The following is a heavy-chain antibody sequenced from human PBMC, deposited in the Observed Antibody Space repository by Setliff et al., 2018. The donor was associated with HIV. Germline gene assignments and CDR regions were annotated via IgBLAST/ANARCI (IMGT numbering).Heavy chain of an antibody. CDR1: GESLSGYY. CDR3: ARDYSGNYYGYFDL. J-gene: IGHJ2*01. D-gene: IGHD1-26*01. Sequence: PSETLSLTCAVYGESLSGYYWSWIRQPPGKGLEWVGEITHRGSTNYNPSLQSRVTTSVDTSKNQFSLKLKSLTAADTAIYYCARDYSGNYYGYFDLWGRGTLVTVSS. V-gene: IGHV4-34*01. CDR2: ITHRGST.